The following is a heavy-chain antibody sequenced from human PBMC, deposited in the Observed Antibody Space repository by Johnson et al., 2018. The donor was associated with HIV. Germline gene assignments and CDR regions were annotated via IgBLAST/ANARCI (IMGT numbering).Heavy chain of an antibody. J-gene: IGHJ3*02. CDR1: GFSFSSDV. CDR2: VSGSGGTT. Sequence: MQLVESGGTLVQPGGSLRVSCVASGFSFSSDVMTWVRQAPGKGLEWVSVVSGSGGTTYYADSVKGRFSISRDNSKNTLYLQMNSLRVEDTAIYYCAKDAGTYHPFDAFDIWGQGTMVTVSS. D-gene: IGHD3-10*01. V-gene: IGHV3-23*04. CDR3: AKDAGTYHPFDAFDI.